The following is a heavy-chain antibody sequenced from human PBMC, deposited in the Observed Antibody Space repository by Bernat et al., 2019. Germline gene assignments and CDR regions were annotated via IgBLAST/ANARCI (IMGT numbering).Heavy chain of an antibody. V-gene: IGHV3-23*01. D-gene: IGHD3-9*01. J-gene: IGHJ4*02. CDR3: AKVGYFDWLLYYFDY. CDR2: ISGSGGST. Sequence: EVQLLESGGGLVQPGGSLRLPCAASGFTFSSYSMSWVRQAPGKGVEWVSAISGSGGSTYYADSVKGLFTICRDNSKNTLYLQMNSLRDEDTAVYYCAKVGYFDWLLYYFDYWGQGTLVTVSS. CDR1: GFTFSSYS.